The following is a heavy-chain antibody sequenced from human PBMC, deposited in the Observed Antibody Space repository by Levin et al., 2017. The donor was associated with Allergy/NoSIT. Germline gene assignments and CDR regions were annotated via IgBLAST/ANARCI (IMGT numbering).Heavy chain of an antibody. CDR1: GGSISSGGYY. Sequence: SETLSLTCTVSGGSISSGGYYWSWIRQHPRKGLEWIGYIYYSGSTSYNPSLKSRVTISVDTSKNQSSLKLSSVTAADTAVYYCARSIPDVVRTWGQGTLVTVSS. J-gene: IGHJ5*02. CDR2: IYYSGST. CDR3: ARSIPDVVRT. V-gene: IGHV4-31*03. D-gene: IGHD2-8*01.